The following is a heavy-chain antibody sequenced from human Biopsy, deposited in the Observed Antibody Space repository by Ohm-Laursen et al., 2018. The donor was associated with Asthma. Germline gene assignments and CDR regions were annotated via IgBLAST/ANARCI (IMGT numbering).Heavy chain of an antibody. CDR2: ISVYNGNT. Sequence: GASVKASCKTSGYTFNSAGITWVRQAPGQGLEWMGRISVYNGNTKVAQKLQDRVTMITDTSTSTAYMELRSLRSDDTAVYFCARAVDYSHYYGIDVWGQGTTVTVS. D-gene: IGHD3-10*01. CDR3: ARAVDYSHYYGIDV. J-gene: IGHJ6*02. V-gene: IGHV1-18*01. CDR1: GYTFNSAG.